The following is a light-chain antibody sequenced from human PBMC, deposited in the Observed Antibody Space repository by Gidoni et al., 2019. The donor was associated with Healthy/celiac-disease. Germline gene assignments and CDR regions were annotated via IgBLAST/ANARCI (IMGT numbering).Light chain of an antibody. J-gene: IGKJ4*01. Sequence: DIQMTQSPSSLSASVGDRVTITCRASQSISTYLNWYRQKPGRAPNLLISSASSLQSGVPSRFSGSGSGTDFTLTITSLQPEDFATYYCQQSISLPLTFGGGTKVDIK. CDR1: QSISTY. CDR2: SAS. CDR3: QQSISLPLT. V-gene: IGKV1-39*01.